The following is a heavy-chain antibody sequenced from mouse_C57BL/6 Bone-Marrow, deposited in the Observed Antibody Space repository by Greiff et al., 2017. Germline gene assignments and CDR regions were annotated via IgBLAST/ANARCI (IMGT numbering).Heavy chain of an antibody. V-gene: IGHV1-81*01. D-gene: IGHD1-1*01. CDR3: ARRILLRKDY. J-gene: IGHJ4*01. Sequence: QVQLKESGAELARPGASVKLSCKASGYTFTSYGISWVKQRTGQGLEWIGEIYPRSGNTYYNEKFKGKATLTADKSSSTAYMELRSLTSEDSAVYFCARRILLRKDYWGQGTSVTVSS. CDR1: GYTFTSYG. CDR2: IYPRSGNT.